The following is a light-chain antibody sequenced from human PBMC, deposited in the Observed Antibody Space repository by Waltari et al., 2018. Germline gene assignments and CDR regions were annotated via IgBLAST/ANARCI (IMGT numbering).Light chain of an antibody. CDR3: QQYNSDST. J-gene: IGKJ1*01. CDR1: QYISSF. CDR2: KTS. V-gene: IGKV1-5*03. Sequence: DIQMTQSPSPLPASVGDRVTITCRPSQYISSFLAWYQQKPGKAPKLLIYKTSNLESGVPSLFSGSGSGTEFTLTISSLQPDDFATYYCQQYNSDSTFGQGTKVEIK.